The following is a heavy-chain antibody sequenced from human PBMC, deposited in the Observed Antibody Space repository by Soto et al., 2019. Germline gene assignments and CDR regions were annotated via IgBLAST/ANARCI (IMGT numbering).Heavy chain of an antibody. CDR3: AKDLTNYDSSGHYFDF. V-gene: IGHV3-9*01. CDR1: GFTFEDYA. CDR2: ISWNSGSV. Sequence: EVHLVESGGGLVQPGRSLRLSCAASGFTFEDYAMHWVRQAPGKGLEWVSGISWNSGSVGYADSVKGRFTISRDNAKNSLYLQMNSLRAEDTAFYYCAKDLTNYDSSGHYFDFWGQGTLVTVSS. J-gene: IGHJ4*02. D-gene: IGHD3-22*01.